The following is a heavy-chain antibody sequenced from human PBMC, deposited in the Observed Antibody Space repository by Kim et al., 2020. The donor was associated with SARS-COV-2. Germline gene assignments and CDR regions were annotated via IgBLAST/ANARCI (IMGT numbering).Heavy chain of an antibody. CDR2: IYYSGST. V-gene: IGHV4-61*01. J-gene: IGHJ6*02. D-gene: IGHD3-10*01. CDR1: GGSVSSGSYY. CDR3: AREKYGSGSYIGITPYYYYGMDV. Sequence: SETLSLTCTVSGGSVSSGSYYWSWIQQPPGKGLEWIGYIYYSGSTNYNPSLKSRVTISVDTSKNQFSLKLSSVTAADTAVYYCAREKYGSGSYIGITPYYYYGMDVWGQGTTVTVSS.